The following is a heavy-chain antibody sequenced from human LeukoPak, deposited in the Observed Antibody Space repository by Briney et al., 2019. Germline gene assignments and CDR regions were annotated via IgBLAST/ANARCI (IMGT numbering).Heavy chain of an antibody. CDR1: GFTFSSYN. Sequence: LXLSXAASGFTFSSYNMNWVRQAPGKXLEWVSSISSSSSYIYYADSVKGRFTISRDNAKNSLYLQMNSLRAEDTAVYYCARGEDTAMVTGGYNWFDPWGQGTLVTVSS. J-gene: IGHJ5*02. CDR2: ISSSSSYI. CDR3: ARGEDTAMVTGGYNWFDP. V-gene: IGHV3-21*01. D-gene: IGHD5-18*01.